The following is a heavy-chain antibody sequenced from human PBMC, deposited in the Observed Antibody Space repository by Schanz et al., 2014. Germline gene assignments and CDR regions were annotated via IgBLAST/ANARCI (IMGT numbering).Heavy chain of an antibody. CDR3: ARLDPYCRSGTCSRAFDF. V-gene: IGHV3-66*02. CDR1: GFTLSNYA. CDR2: ISSGGNP. J-gene: IGHJ4*02. Sequence: EVQLVESGGGLVQPGGSLRLSCAASGFTLSNYAMSWVRQAPGKGLEWVSSISSGGNPYYANSVKGRFTISRDSSKNTLFLQMNSLRTEDTAVYYCARLDPYCRSGTCSRAFDFWGQGTLVTASS. D-gene: IGHD2-15*01.